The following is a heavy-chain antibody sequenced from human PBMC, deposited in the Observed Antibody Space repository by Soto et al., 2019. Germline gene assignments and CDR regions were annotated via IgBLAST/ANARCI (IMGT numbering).Heavy chain of an antibody. Sequence: QVQLVESGGGVVQPGRSLRLSCAASGFTFSSYGMHWVRQAPGKGLEWVAVIWYDGSNKYYADSVKGRFTISRDNSKNTLYLQMNSLRAEDTAVYYCARGEQLVLDYWGQGTLVTVSS. D-gene: IGHD6-6*01. CDR3: ARGEQLVLDY. CDR2: IWYDGSNK. V-gene: IGHV3-33*01. CDR1: GFTFSSYG. J-gene: IGHJ4*02.